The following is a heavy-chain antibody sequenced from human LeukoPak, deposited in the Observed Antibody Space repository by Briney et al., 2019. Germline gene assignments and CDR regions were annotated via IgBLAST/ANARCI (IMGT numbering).Heavy chain of an antibody. Sequence: SETLSLTCTVSGGSISNSSYYWGWIRQPPGKGLGWIGSIYYSGSTYYNPSLKGRVTISVDTSKNQFSLKLSSVTAADTAVYYCARARKHLVVVAATPDYWGQGTLVTVSS. V-gene: IGHV4-39*07. J-gene: IGHJ4*02. D-gene: IGHD2-15*01. CDR2: IYYSGST. CDR3: ARARKHLVVVAATPDY. CDR1: GGSISNSSYY.